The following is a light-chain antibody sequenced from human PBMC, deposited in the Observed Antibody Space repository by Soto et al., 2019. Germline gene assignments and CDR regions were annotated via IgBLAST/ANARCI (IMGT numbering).Light chain of an antibody. Sequence: QSVLTQPASVSVSPGQSITMSCTGTTSDFGGYNYVSWYQNHPGKAPRLIIYEVVQRPSGVPDRFSGSKSGNTASLTVSGLQAADEADYFRKSYAGSNTYVFGSGTKVTVL. CDR1: TSDFGGYNY. J-gene: IGLJ1*01. CDR2: EVV. V-gene: IGLV2-8*01. CDR3: KSYAGSNTYV.